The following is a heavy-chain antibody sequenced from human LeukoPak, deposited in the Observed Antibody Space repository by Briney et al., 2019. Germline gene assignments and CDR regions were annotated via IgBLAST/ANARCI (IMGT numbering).Heavy chain of an antibody. J-gene: IGHJ4*02. D-gene: IGHD5-12*01. CDR2: VNSGGSGT. Sequence: GESLRLSCAASGFTFSSYWMRWVRHAPGKGLVWISGVNSGGSGTNYAAPVKGRFTISRDHATNTLYLQMNSLRAEDTAVYYCAKCGYSGYNFDYWGQGTLVTVSS. V-gene: IGHV3-74*01. CDR3: AKCGYSGYNFDY. CDR1: GFTFSSYW.